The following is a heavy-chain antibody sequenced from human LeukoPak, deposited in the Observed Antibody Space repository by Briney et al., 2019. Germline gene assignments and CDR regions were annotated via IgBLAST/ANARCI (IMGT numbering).Heavy chain of an antibody. J-gene: IGHJ4*02. CDR2: IGGSGATT. D-gene: IGHD6-13*01. CDR3: ARGIAAAGTQGTIDY. V-gene: IGHV3-23*01. CDR1: GFSFSAYG. Sequence: EGSLRLSCAASGFSFSAYGMNWVRQAPGKGLEWVSAIGGSGATTYYADSVRGRFTISRDNSKNTLYLQMNSLRPEDTAFYYCARGIAAAGTQGTIDYWGQGTLVTVSS.